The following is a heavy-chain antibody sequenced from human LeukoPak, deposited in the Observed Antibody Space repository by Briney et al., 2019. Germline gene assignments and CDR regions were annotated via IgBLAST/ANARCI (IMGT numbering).Heavy chain of an antibody. D-gene: IGHD6-13*01. CDR3: ARDLAAEVGTSNWFDP. CDR1: GYTFTGYY. CDR2: INPNSGGT. J-gene: IGHJ5*02. V-gene: IGHV1-2*02. Sequence: ASVTVSCTASGYTFTGYYMHWVRQAPGQGLEWMGWINPNSGGTNYAQKCQGRVTMTRDTSISTAYMELSRLGSDDTAVYYCARDLAAEVGTSNWFDPWGQGTLVTVSS.